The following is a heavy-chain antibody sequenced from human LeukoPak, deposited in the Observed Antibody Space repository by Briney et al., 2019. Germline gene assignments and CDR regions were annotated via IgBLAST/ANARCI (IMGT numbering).Heavy chain of an antibody. V-gene: IGHV4-59*08. CDR1: GGSISSYY. CDR3: ARHGRDGGKERYDY. D-gene: IGHD4-23*01. CDR2: IYYSGSP. Sequence: PSETLSLTCTVSGGSISSYYWSWIRQPPGKGLEWIGYIYYSGSPNYNPSLKSRVTISVDTSKNQFSLKLSSVTAADAAVYYCARHGRDGGKERYDYWGQGTLVTVSS. J-gene: IGHJ4*02.